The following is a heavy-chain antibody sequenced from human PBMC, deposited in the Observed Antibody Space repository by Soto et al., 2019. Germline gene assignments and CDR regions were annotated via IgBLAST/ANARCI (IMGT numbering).Heavy chain of an antibody. CDR2: INHSGST. CDR3: AGVVPAAINYFDY. Sequence: SEKLSLTCAVYGGSFSGYYWSWIRQPPGKGLEWIGEINHSGSTNYNPSLKSRVTISVDTSKNQFSLKLSSVTAADTAVYYRAGVVPAAINYFDYWGQGTLVTVSS. V-gene: IGHV4-34*01. J-gene: IGHJ4*02. CDR1: GGSFSGYY. D-gene: IGHD2-2*01.